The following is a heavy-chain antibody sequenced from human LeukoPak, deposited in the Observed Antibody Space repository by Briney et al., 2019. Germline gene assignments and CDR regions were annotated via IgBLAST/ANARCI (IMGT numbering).Heavy chain of an antibody. CDR2: ISSSSSTI. Sequence: GGSLRLSCAASGFTFSSYSMNWVRQAPGKGLEWVSYISSSSSTIYYADSVKGRFTISRDNAKNSLYLQMNSLRAEDTAVYYCARVKSYYYDTSDKDAFDVWGQGTMVTVSS. CDR1: GFTFSSYS. D-gene: IGHD3-22*01. J-gene: IGHJ3*01. V-gene: IGHV3-48*01. CDR3: ARVKSYYYDTSDKDAFDV.